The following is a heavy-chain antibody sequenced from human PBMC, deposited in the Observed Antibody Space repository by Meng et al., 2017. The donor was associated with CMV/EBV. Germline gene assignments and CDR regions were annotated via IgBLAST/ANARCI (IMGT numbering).Heavy chain of an antibody. D-gene: IGHD3-22*01. CDR3: ARGGRYYYDSSGYCDY. CDR1: GYTFTSYG. J-gene: IGHJ4*02. Sequence: QGLLVQFGREVKNHGASVKVSCKASGYTFTSYGSSWVRQAPGQGLEWMGWISAYNGNTNYAQKLQGRVTMTTDTSTSTAYMELRSLRSDDTAVYYCARGGRYYYDSSGYCDYWGQGTLVTVSS. V-gene: IGHV1-18*01. CDR2: ISAYNGNT.